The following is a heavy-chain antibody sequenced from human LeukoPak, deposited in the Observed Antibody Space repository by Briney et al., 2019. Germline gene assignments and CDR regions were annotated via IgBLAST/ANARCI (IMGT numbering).Heavy chain of an antibody. CDR2: IIPIFGTA. D-gene: IGHD3-3*01. Sequence: ASVKVSCKASGGTFSSYAISWVRQARGQGLEWMGGIIPIFGTANYAQKFQGGVTITADESTSTAYMELSSLRSEDTAVYYCARVGEHITIFGVVRFAFDIWGQGTMVTVSS. CDR1: GGTFSSYA. CDR3: ARVGEHITIFGVVRFAFDI. V-gene: IGHV1-69*13. J-gene: IGHJ3*02.